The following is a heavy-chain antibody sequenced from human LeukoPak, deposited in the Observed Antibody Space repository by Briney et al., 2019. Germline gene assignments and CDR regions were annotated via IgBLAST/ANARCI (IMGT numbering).Heavy chain of an antibody. V-gene: IGHV3-53*01. D-gene: IGHD1-1*01. CDR2: IYSGGST. CDR3: ARIPVHDYYYYGMDV. J-gene: IGHJ6*02. Sequence: GGSLRLSCAASGFTVSSNYMSWVRQAPGKGLEWVSVIYSGGSTYCADSVKGRFTISRDNSENTLYLQMNSLRAEDTAVYYCARIPVHDYYYYGMDVWGQGTTVTVSS. CDR1: GFTVSSNY.